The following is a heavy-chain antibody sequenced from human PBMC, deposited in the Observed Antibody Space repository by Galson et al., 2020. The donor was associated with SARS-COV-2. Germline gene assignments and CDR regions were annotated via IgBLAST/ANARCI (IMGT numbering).Heavy chain of an antibody. J-gene: IGHJ6*02. V-gene: IGHV3-33*01. CDR3: ARTRSLYYDILTGYQAGYYYYGMDV. Sequence: GGSLRLSCAASGFTFSSYGMPWVRQAPGKGLEWVAAIWYDGSNKYYADSVKGRFTISRDNSKNTLYLQMNSLRAEDTAVYYCARTRSLYYDILTGYQAGYYYYGMDVWGQGTTVTVSS. CDR2: IWYDGSNK. D-gene: IGHD3-9*01. CDR1: GFTFSSYG.